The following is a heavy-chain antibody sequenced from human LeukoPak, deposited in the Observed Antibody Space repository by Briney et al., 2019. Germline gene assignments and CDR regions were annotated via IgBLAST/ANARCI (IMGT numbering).Heavy chain of an antibody. J-gene: IGHJ3*02. D-gene: IGHD2-2*01. CDR2: IYYSGST. CDR3: ARVPDAFDI. V-gene: IGHV4-59*08. Sequence: SETLSLTCTVSGGSIRSYYWSWIRQPPGKGLEWIAYIYYSGSTNYNPSLKSRVTISVDTSKNQFSLKLSSVTAAGTAIYYCARVPDAFDIWGQGTMVTVSS. CDR1: GGSIRSYY.